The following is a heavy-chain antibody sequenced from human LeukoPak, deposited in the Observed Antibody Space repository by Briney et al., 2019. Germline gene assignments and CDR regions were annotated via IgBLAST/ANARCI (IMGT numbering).Heavy chain of an antibody. Sequence: KSGGSLRLSCAASGFTFSSYSMNWVRQAPGKGLEWVSSIGSSSSYIYYADSVKGRFTISRDNAKNSLYLQMNSLRAEDTAVYYCARDQDYCSGGSCYSFTFYYYYMDVWGKGTTVTVSS. J-gene: IGHJ6*03. V-gene: IGHV3-21*01. CDR2: IGSSSSYI. CDR1: GFTFSSYS. D-gene: IGHD2-15*01. CDR3: ARDQDYCSGGSCYSFTFYYYYMDV.